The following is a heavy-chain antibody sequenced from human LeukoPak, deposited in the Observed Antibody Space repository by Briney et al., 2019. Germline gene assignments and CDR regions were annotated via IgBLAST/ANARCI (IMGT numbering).Heavy chain of an antibody. Sequence: PGGSLRLSCAASGIIFNSYTINWVRQAPGKGLEWVSAIRSSSSYIYYADSVKGRFTISRDNAKNSVYLQMNSLRAEDTAVYYCAKDVWSNRGYFDYWGQGTLVTVSS. CDR3: AKDVWSNRGYFDY. J-gene: IGHJ4*02. CDR1: GIIFNSYT. CDR2: IRSSSSYI. V-gene: IGHV3-21*01. D-gene: IGHD3-3*01.